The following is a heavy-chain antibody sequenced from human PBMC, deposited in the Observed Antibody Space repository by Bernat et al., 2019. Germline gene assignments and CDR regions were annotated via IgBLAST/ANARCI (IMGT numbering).Heavy chain of an antibody. Sequence: EVQLVESGGGLVKPGGSLRLSRAASGFTFSNAWMNWVRQAPGKGLEWVGRIQSKTNGGTTDYATPVKGRFTISRDDSKKTLYLQMNSLKTEDTAMYYCTTDYVYCSSTTCYQGFHYWGQGTLVTVSS. V-gene: IGHV3-15*07. CDR1: GFTFSNAW. CDR3: TTDYVYCSSTTCYQGFHY. J-gene: IGHJ4*02. D-gene: IGHD2-2*01. CDR2: IQSKTNGGTT.